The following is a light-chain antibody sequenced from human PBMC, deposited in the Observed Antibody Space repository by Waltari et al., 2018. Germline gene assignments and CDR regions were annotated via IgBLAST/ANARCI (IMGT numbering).Light chain of an antibody. Sequence: EIVMTQSPATLSVSPGEGATLSCRASQSVRSNLAWYQQKPGQAPRLLLYGASTRATGIPARFSGSGSGTEFTLTITSLQSEDFAVYYCQQYNNWPPRTFGQGTKLEIK. J-gene: IGKJ2*01. CDR2: GAS. CDR3: QQYNNWPPRT. CDR1: QSVRSN. V-gene: IGKV3-15*01.